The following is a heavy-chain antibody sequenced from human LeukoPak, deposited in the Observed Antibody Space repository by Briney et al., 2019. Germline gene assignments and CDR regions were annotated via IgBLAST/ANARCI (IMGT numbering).Heavy chain of an antibody. J-gene: IGHJ5*02. V-gene: IGHV3-30*04. D-gene: IGHD2-2*01. Sequence: GRSLRLSCAASGFTFSSYAMHWVRQAPGKGLEWVAVISYDGSNKYYADSVKGRFTISRDNSKNTLYLQMNSLRAEDTAVYYCARVRGIVVVPAAMDNWFDPWGQGTLVTVSS. CDR1: GFTFSSYA. CDR3: ARVRGIVVVPAAMDNWFDP. CDR2: ISYDGSNK.